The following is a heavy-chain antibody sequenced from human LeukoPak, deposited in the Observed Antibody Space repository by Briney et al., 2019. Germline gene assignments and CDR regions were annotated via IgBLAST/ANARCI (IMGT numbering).Heavy chain of an antibody. V-gene: IGHV1-46*01. D-gene: IGHD3-22*01. CDR1: GYTFTSYY. J-gene: IGHJ4*02. CDR2: INPSGGST. CDR3: ARDGEPHYHDSSGKHIDY. Sequence: ASVKVSCKASGYTFTSYYMHWVRQAPGQGLEWMGIINPSGGSTSYAQKFQGRVTMTRDTSTSTVYMELSSLRSEDTAVYYCARDGEPHYHDSSGKHIDYWGQGTLVTVSS.